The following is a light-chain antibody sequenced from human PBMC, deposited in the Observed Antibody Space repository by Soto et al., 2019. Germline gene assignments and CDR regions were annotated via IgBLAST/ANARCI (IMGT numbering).Light chain of an antibody. CDR1: QSIGTW. CDR2: DAS. CDR3: QQYKTYSQWT. Sequence: DLQMTQSPSTLSASVGDRVAITCRASQSIGTWLAWYQQKPGKAPKLLIYDASTLEGGVPSRFSGGGSGTDFTLTISSLQPDDSATYYCQQYKTYSQWTFGQGTKVEI. J-gene: IGKJ1*01. V-gene: IGKV1-5*01.